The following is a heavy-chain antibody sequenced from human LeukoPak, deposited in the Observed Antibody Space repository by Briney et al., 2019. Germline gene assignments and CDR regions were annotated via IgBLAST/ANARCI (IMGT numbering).Heavy chain of an antibody. Sequence: ASVKVSCKASGGTSSSYAISWVRQAPGQGLEWMGGIIPIFGTANYAQKFQGRVTITTDESTSTAYMELSSLRSEDTAVYYCARGGGGNSVGYWGQGTLVTVSS. CDR2: IIPIFGTA. CDR3: ARGGGGNSVGY. J-gene: IGHJ4*02. V-gene: IGHV1-69*05. D-gene: IGHD4-23*01. CDR1: GGTSSSYA.